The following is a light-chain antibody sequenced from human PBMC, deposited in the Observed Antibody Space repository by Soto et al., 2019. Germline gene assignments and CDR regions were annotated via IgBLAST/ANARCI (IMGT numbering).Light chain of an antibody. Sequence: EIVMTQSPTNLSVSPGERATLSCRASQSVSSDLAWYHQKPGQAPRLLIYSAATRATGIPARFSGTGSATDFTLTISGRQSEDFALYYYQQYYNCCALTFGEGTRLDIK. CDR2: SAA. J-gene: IGKJ5*01. CDR1: QSVSSD. CDR3: QQYYNCCALT. V-gene: IGKV3-15*01.